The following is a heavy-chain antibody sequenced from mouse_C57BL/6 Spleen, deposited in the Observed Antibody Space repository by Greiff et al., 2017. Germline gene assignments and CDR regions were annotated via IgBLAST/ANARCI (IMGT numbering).Heavy chain of an antibody. J-gene: IGHJ3*01. Sequence: EVKLMESGGGLVQSGRSLRLSCATSGFTFSDFYLEWVRPAPGTGLEWISASRNKANDYTTEYSASVKGRFIVSRDTSQSILYLQMNALRADDTAIYYCARDALIYYGYPCAYWGQGTLVTVSA. CDR1: GFTFSDFY. CDR2: SRNKANDYTT. D-gene: IGHD2-2*01. CDR3: ARDALIYYGYPCAY. V-gene: IGHV7-1*01.